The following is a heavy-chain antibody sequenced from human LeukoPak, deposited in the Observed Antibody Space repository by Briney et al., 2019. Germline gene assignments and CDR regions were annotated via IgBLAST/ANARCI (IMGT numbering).Heavy chain of an antibody. J-gene: IGHJ6*02. CDR1: GGSISSYY. V-gene: IGHV4-59*01. D-gene: IGHD5-12*01. CDR2: IYYSEST. Sequence: SETLSLTCTVSGGSISSYYWSWIRQPPGKGLEWIGYIYYSESTNYNPSLKSRVTISVDTSKNQFSLKLSSVTAADTAVYYCARGRRGYSGFRNGMDVWGQGTTVTVSS. CDR3: ARGRRGYSGFRNGMDV.